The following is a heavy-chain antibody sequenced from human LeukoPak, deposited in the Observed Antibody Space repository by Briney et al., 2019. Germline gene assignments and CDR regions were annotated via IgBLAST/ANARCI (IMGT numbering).Heavy chain of an antibody. V-gene: IGHV1-2*02. J-gene: IGHJ3*02. D-gene: IGHD5-12*01. CDR2: INPNSGGT. Sequence: ASVKVSCKASGYTFTGYYMHWVRQAPGQGLEWMGWINPNSGGTNYAQKLQGRVTMTTDTSTSTAYMELRSLRSDDTAVYYCAREMADIVATIFIGDAFDIWGQGTMVTVSS. CDR3: AREMADIVATIFIGDAFDI. CDR1: GYTFTGYY.